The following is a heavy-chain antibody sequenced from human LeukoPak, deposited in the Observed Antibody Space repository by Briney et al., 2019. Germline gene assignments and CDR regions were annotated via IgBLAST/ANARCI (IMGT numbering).Heavy chain of an antibody. CDR1: GFTFSSHA. J-gene: IGHJ4*02. CDR2: IWADGSDQ. D-gene: IGHD6-19*01. Sequence: GRSLRLSCAASGFTFSSHAMHWVRQAPGKGLDWVAFIWADGSDQEYADSVKGRFTISRDNSKKTMYLQMNSLRVEDTAVYYCARDPPGSGWALDYWGQGTLVSVSS. CDR3: ARDPPGSGWALDY. V-gene: IGHV3-33*01.